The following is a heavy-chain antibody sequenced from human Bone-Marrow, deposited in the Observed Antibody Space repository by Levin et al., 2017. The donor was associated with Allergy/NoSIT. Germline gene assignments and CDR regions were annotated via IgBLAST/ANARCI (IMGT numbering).Heavy chain of an antibody. Sequence: LTCAASGFTFSTYGMNWVRQAPGKGLEWLAYSSDSGTTIYYADSVKGRFTISTNNAKNSLYLQMDSLRVEDTAVYYCTRGPRGLDYWGQGTLVTVSS. CDR2: SSDSGTTI. V-gene: IGHV3-48*03. CDR1: GFTFSTYG. CDR3: TRGPRGLDY. J-gene: IGHJ4*02.